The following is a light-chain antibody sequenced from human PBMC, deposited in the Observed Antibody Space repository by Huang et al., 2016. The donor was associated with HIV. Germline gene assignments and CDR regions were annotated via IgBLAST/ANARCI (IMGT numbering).Light chain of an antibody. CDR2: GAS. Sequence: EIVLTQSPGTLSLSPGERATLSCRASQSVSSNYLAWYQQKPGQAPRLLIYGASSRVTGVPDRCSGSGSGTDFTLTISRLDPEDFAVYYCQQYGSSPPYTFGQGTKLEIK. CDR3: QQYGSSPPYT. J-gene: IGKJ2*01. V-gene: IGKV3-20*01. CDR1: QSVSSNY.